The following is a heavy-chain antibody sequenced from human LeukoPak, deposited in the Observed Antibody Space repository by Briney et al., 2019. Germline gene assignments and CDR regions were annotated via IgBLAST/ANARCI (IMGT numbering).Heavy chain of an antibody. CDR1: GGTFSSYA. Sequence: ASVKVSCKASGGTFSSYAISWVRQAPGQGLEWMGGIIPIFGTANYAQKFQGSVTITADESTSTAYMGLSSLRSEDTAVYYCARGGDGYNFANQLDYWGQGTLVTVSS. CDR3: ARGGDGYNFANQLDY. CDR2: IIPIFGTA. V-gene: IGHV1-69*13. D-gene: IGHD5-24*01. J-gene: IGHJ4*02.